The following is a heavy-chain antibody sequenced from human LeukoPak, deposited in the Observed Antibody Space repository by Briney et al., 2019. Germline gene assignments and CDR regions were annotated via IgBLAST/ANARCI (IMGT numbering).Heavy chain of an antibody. V-gene: IGHV3-48*02. CDR1: GFTFSSYN. CDR2: ISTSSGTT. J-gene: IGHJ4*02. Sequence: PGESLRLSCAASGFTFSSYNVNWVRQAPGKGLEWVSYISTSSGTTNYADSVKGRFTISRDNAKNSLYLQMNSLRDEDTAVYFCARERPVGATPFDFWGQGTLVTVSS. CDR3: ARERPVGATPFDF. D-gene: IGHD1-26*01.